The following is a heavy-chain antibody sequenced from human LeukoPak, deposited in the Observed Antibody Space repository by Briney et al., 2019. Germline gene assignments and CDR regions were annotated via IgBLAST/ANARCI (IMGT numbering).Heavy chain of an antibody. V-gene: IGHV1-18*01. J-gene: IGHJ4*02. CDR3: ARDLWFGEFDFDY. CDR1: GYTFTSYG. Sequence: ASVKVSCTASGYTFTSYGISWVRQAPGQGLEWMGWISAYNGNTNYAQKLQGRVTMTTDTSTSTAYIELRSLRSDDTAVYYCARDLWFGEFDFDYWGQGTLVTVSS. D-gene: IGHD3-10*01. CDR2: ISAYNGNT.